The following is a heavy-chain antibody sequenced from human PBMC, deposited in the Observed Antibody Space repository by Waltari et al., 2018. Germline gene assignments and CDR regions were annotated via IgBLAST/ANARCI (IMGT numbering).Heavy chain of an antibody. D-gene: IGHD1-7*01. J-gene: IGHJ6*03. CDR2: INHSGST. CDR3: ARGIKEYNWNYVVYYYYMDV. V-gene: IGHV4-34*01. CDR1: GGSFSGYY. Sequence: QVQLQQWGAGLLKPSETLSLTCAVYGGSFSGYYWSWIRQPPGKGLEWIGEINHSGSTNYHPSLKSRVTISVDTSKNQFSLKLSSVTAADTAVYYCARGIKEYNWNYVVYYYYMDVWGKGTTVTVSS.